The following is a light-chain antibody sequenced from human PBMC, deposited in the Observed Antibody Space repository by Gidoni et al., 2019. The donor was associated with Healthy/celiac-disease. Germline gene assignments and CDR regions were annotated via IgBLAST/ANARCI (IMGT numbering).Light chain of an antibody. CDR3: AAWDDSLSAF. CDR1: SSNIGSNY. Sequence: QSVLTQPPSASGTPVQRVTISCSGSSSNIGSNYVYWYQQLPGTAPKLLIYRNNQRPSGVPDRFSGSKSGTSASLAISGLRSEDEADYYCAAWDDSLSAFFGGGTKLTVL. CDR2: RNN. J-gene: IGLJ2*01. V-gene: IGLV1-47*01.